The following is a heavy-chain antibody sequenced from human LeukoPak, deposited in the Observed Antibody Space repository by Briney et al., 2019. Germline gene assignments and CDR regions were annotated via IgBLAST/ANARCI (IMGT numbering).Heavy chain of an antibody. CDR3: ARVRYYYYMDV. D-gene: IGHD4-17*01. Sequence: PSETLSLTCTVSGGSISSGGYYWSWIRQHPGKGLGWIGYIYYSGSTYYNPSLKSRVTISVDTSKNQFSLKLSSVTAADTAVYYCARVRYYYYMDVWGKGTTVTVSS. CDR2: IYYSGST. V-gene: IGHV4-31*03. CDR1: GGSISSGGYY. J-gene: IGHJ6*03.